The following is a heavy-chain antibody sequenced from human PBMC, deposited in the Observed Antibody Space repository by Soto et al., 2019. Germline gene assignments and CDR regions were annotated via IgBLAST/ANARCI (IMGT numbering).Heavy chain of an antibody. D-gene: IGHD3-22*01. CDR1: GYTFTGYY. CDR3: AREYYDSSVVDP. CDR2: INPNSGGT. Sequence: ASVKVSCKASGYTFTGYYMHWVRQAPGQGLEWMGWINPNSGGTNYAQKFQGRVTMTRDTSISAAYMELSRLRSDDTAVYYCAREYYDSSVVDPWGQGTLVTVSS. V-gene: IGHV1-2*02. J-gene: IGHJ5*02.